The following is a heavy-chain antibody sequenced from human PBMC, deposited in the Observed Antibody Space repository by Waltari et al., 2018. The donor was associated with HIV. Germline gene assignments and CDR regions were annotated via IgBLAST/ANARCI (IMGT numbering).Heavy chain of an antibody. CDR2: INIDGSRI. V-gene: IGHV3-74*01. CDR3: SRDTFGEYDY. Sequence: EVQLVQSGGGLIKPGGSLRLSCAASGFSVSSYWMHWVRQTPGKGLVWVSRINIDGSRIDYADSVSGRFTISRDSAKNTLSLQMNSLTEEDTAVYYCSRDTFGEYDYWGQGTLVTVSS. J-gene: IGHJ4*02. CDR1: GFSVSSYW. D-gene: IGHD3-10*01.